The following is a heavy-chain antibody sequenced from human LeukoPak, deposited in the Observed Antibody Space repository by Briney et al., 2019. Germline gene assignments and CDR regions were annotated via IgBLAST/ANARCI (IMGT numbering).Heavy chain of an antibody. CDR3: GRTVVTNYYYCYGMDV. CDR2: IYYNGST. V-gene: IGHV4-59*08. J-gene: IGHJ6*02. Sequence: SETLSLTCTVSGGSISSYYWSWIRQPPGQGLERIWYIYYNGSTNYNPSLKSRVNISVDTSKNQFSLKLSSVTAADKAVYYCGRTVVTNYYYCYGMDVWGQGATVTVSS. CDR1: GGSISSYY. D-gene: IGHD5-12*01.